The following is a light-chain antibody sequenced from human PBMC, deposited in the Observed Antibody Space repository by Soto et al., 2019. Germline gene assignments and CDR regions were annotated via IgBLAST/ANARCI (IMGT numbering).Light chain of an antibody. CDR1: SSNFGAGYD. CDR3: QSYDSILSGVV. Sequence: QAVVTQPPSVSAAPGQRVTFSCTGSSSNFGAGYDVHWYQQLPGTAPKLLIYGNNNRPSGVPDRFSGSKSGTSASLAITGLQAEDEADYYCQSYDSILSGVVFGGGTKLT. V-gene: IGLV1-40*01. CDR2: GNN. J-gene: IGLJ2*01.